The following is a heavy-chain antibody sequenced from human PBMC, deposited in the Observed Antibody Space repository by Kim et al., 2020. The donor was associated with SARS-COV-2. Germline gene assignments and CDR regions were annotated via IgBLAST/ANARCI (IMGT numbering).Heavy chain of an antibody. D-gene: IGHD6-13*01. J-gene: IGHJ4*02. V-gene: IGHV4-59*01. CDR3: ARVFYSSSWYYFDY. Sequence: NPSLKSRVTISVDTAKNQFSLKLRSVTAADTAVYYGARVFYSSSWYYFDYWGQGTLVTVSS.